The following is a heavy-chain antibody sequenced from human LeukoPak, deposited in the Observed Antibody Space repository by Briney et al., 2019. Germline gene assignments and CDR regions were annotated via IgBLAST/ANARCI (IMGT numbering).Heavy chain of an antibody. J-gene: IGHJ4*02. CDR3: AKGYSSGWYASDY. D-gene: IGHD6-19*01. Sequence: PGGSLRLSCAASGFTFSSYGMHWVRQAPGKGLEWVAFIRYDGSNKYYADSVKGRFTISRDNSKNTLYLQMNSLRAEDTAVYYCAKGYSSGWYASDYWGQGTLVTVSS. V-gene: IGHV3-30*02. CDR1: GFTFSSYG. CDR2: IRYDGSNK.